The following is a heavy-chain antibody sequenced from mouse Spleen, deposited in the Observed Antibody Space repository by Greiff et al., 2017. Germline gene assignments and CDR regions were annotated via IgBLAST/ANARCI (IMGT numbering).Heavy chain of an antibody. CDR2: INYDGSST. V-gene: IGHV5-16*01. Sequence: EVQRVESEGGLVQPGSSMKLSCTASGFTFSDYYMAWVRQVPEKGLEWVANINYDGSSTYYLDSLKSRFIISRDNAKNILYLQMSSLKSEDTATYYCARDPLGRNYFDYWGQGTTLTVSS. J-gene: IGHJ2*01. CDR1: GFTFSDYY. D-gene: IGHD4-1*01. CDR3: ARDPLGRNYFDY.